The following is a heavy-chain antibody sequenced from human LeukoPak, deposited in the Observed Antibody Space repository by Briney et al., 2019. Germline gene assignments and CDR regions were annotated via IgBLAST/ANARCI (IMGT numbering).Heavy chain of an antibody. CDR3: ARDLLDTAMVEGPPFDY. CDR2: ISYDGSNK. D-gene: IGHD5-18*01. CDR1: GFTFSSYA. V-gene: IGHV3-30-3*01. J-gene: IGHJ4*02. Sequence: GGSLRLSCAASGFTFSSYAMHWVRQAPGKGLEWVAVISYDGSNKYYADSVKGRFTISRDNSKNTLYLQMNSLRAEDTAVYYCARDLLDTAMVEGPPFDYWGQGTLVTVSS.